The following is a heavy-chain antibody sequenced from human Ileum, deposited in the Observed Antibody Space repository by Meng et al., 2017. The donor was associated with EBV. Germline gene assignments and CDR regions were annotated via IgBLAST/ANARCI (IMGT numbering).Heavy chain of an antibody. V-gene: IGHV4-4*02. CDR1: GGSISSSNW. D-gene: IGHD3-22*01. J-gene: IGHJ4*02. CDR2: IHHTEST. CDR3: ARESYSDSSGYYSLDY. Sequence: VPPHESGPGRVKPSGPLSLTCAVSGGSISSSNWWSWVRQAPGKGLEWIGEIHHTESTNYNPSLKSRVTISVDKSKNQFSLKLSSVTAADTAVYYCARESYSDSSGYYSLDYWGQGSLVTVSS.